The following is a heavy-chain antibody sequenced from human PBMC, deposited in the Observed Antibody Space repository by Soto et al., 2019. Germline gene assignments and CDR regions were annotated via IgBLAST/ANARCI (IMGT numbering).Heavy chain of an antibody. CDR2: IIPIFGAA. D-gene: IGHD2-21*02. Sequence: QVQLVQSGAEVKKPGSSVKVSCKSSGGTFSSYAISWVRQAPGQGLEWMGGIIPIFGAANYAQKFQGRVTITAHESTSTAYMELSSLRSEDTAVYYCARDLSHIVVVTTSDDAFDIWGQGTMVTVSS. J-gene: IGHJ3*02. CDR1: GGTFSSYA. CDR3: ARDLSHIVVVTTSDDAFDI. V-gene: IGHV1-69*12.